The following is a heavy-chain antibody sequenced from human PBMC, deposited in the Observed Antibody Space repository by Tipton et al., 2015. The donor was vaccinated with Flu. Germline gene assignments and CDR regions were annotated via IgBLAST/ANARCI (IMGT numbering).Heavy chain of an antibody. V-gene: IGHV4-4*07. Sequence: TLSLTCTVSGGSINSHYWSWIRQPAGKGLEWIGRVYTSGNTIYNPSLKSRVTMSLDAPKNQFSLRLTSVTAADPAVYFCAKGRGAASSSGVFDSWGQGTLVTVSS. D-gene: IGHD6-6*01. J-gene: IGHJ4*02. CDR1: GGSINSHY. CDR2: VYTSGNT. CDR3: AKGRGAASSSGVFDS.